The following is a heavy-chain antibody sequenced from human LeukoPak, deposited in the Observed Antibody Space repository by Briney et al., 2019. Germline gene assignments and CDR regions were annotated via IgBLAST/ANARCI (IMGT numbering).Heavy chain of an antibody. D-gene: IGHD2-2*01. CDR1: GGSISSYY. J-gene: IGHJ3*02. CDR2: IYYSGST. V-gene: IGHV4-59*08. Sequence: SETLSLTCTVSGGSISSYYWSWIRQPPGKGLEWIGYIYYSGSTNYNPSLKSRVTISVDTSKNQFSLKLSSVTAADTAVYYCARTLDIVVVPAAENDAFDIWGQGTMVTVSS. CDR3: ARTLDIVVVPAAENDAFDI.